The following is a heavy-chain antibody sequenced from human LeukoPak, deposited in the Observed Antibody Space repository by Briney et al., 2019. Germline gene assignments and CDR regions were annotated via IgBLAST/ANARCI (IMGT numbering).Heavy chain of an antibody. CDR2: ISGSGGST. CDR1: GFTFSSYA. J-gene: IGHJ4*02. V-gene: IGHV3-23*01. Sequence: PGGSLRLSCAASGFTFSSYAMSWVRQAPGKGLEWVSAISGSGGSTYYADSVKGRFTISRDNSKNTLYLQMNSLRAEDTAVYYCAKEFSIMITFGGVIVTDYWGQGTLVTVSS. CDR3: AKEFSIMITFGGVIVTDY. D-gene: IGHD3-16*02.